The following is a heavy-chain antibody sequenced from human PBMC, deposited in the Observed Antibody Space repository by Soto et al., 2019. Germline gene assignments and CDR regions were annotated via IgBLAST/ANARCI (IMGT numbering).Heavy chain of an antibody. Sequence: QVQLVQSGAEVKKPGASVKVSSKASGYTFTSYDINWVRQATGHGLEWMGSMNPNSGNTCYAQKLQGRVTITRNTSRGTAYMEVSSLGSEDTAVYYCAVYKAAAPLFYDCYMDVWGKGTTVTVSS. CDR2: MNPNSGNT. D-gene: IGHD6-13*01. J-gene: IGHJ6*03. CDR3: AVYKAAAPLFYDCYMDV. V-gene: IGHV1-8*01. CDR1: GYTFTSYD.